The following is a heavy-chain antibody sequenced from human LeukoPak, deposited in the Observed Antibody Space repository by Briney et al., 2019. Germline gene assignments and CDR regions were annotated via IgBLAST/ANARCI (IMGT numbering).Heavy chain of an antibody. CDR3: TTLDSEYYYYYYMDV. CDR2: IKSKTDGGTT. CDR1: GFTFSNAW. Sequence: GGSLRLSCAASGFTFSNAWMSWVRQAPRKGLEWVGRIKSKTDGGTTDYAAPVKGRFTISRDDSKNTLYLQMNSLKTEDTAVYYCTTLDSEYYYYYYMDVWGKGTTVTVSS. V-gene: IGHV3-15*01. J-gene: IGHJ6*03.